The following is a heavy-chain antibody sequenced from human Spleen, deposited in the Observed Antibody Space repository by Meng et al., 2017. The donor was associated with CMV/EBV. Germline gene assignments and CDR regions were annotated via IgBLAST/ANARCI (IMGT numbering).Heavy chain of an antibody. CDR3: ARDGAGYSYGYGWFDP. CDR1: FTFSSYA. Sequence: FTFSSYAMHWVRQAPGKGLAWVAVISYDGSNKYYADSVKGRFTISRDNSKNTLYLQMNSLRAEDTAVYYCARDGAGYSYGYGWFDPWGQGTLVTVSS. CDR2: ISYDGSNK. D-gene: IGHD5-18*01. V-gene: IGHV3-30*04. J-gene: IGHJ5*02.